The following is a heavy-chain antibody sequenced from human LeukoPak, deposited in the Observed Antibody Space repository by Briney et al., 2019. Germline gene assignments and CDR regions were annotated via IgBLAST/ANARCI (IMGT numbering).Heavy chain of an antibody. CDR2: ISSGSTYR. CDR1: GFTFNSYT. Sequence: PGGSLRLSCTASGFTFNSYTMNWVRQAPGKGLEWVSSISSGSTYRYYADSVKGRFTISRDNAENSLFLQTDSLRAEDTALYYCARDSERRDGFSLHFFDYWGRGTPVTVSS. V-gene: IGHV3-21*01. D-gene: IGHD5-24*01. CDR3: ARDSERRDGFSLHFFDY. J-gene: IGHJ4*02.